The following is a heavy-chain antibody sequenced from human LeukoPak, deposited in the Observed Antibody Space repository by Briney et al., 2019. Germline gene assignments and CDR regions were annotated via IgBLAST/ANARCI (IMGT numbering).Heavy chain of an antibody. J-gene: IGHJ4*02. CDR2: ISAYNGNT. CDR3: ARALLYSSSSFDY. Sequence: ASVKVSCKASGYSFTTFGITWVRQAPGQGLEWMGWISAYNGNTNYAQKLQGRVTMTRDMSTSTVYMELSSLRSEDTAVYYCARALLYSSSSFDYWGQGTLVTVSS. V-gene: IGHV1-18*01. D-gene: IGHD6-13*01. CDR1: GYSFTTFG.